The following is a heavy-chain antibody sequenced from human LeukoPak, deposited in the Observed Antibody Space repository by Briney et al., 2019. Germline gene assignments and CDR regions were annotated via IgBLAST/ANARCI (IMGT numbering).Heavy chain of an antibody. Sequence: PGGSLRLSCAASGFTFSSYAMSWVRQAPGKGLEWVSAISGSGGSTYYADSVKGRFTISRDNSKNTLYLRMNSLRAEDTAVYYCARDPDCSSTSCYAFDYWGQGTLVTVSS. CDR1: GFTFSSYA. V-gene: IGHV3-23*01. CDR3: ARDPDCSSTSCYAFDY. D-gene: IGHD2-2*01. CDR2: ISGSGGST. J-gene: IGHJ4*02.